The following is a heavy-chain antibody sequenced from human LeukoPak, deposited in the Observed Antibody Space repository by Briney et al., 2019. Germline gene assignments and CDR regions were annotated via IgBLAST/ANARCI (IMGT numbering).Heavy chain of an antibody. Sequence: PGGSLRLSCVASGFSFDDYTMNWVRQAPGKGLEWVSLISWDGGTTYYADSVKGRFTFSRDNAKNSLSLQMNSLRAEDTAVYYCARDGEVGVGRWFDPWGQGTLVTVSS. J-gene: IGHJ5*02. CDR3: ARDGEVGVGRWFDP. CDR1: GFSFDDYT. V-gene: IGHV3-43*01. D-gene: IGHD1-26*01. CDR2: ISWDGGTT.